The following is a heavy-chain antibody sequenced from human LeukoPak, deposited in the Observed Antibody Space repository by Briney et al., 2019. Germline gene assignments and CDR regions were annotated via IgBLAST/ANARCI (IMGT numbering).Heavy chain of an antibody. CDR2: INHSGST. J-gene: IGHJ4*02. CDR3: ARGRVGATRYFDY. Sequence: SETLSLTCAVYGGSFSGYYWSWIRQPPGKGLEWIGEINHSGSTNYNPSLKSRVTISVDTSKNQFSLKLSSATAADTAVYYCARGRVGATRYFDYWGQGTLVTVSS. V-gene: IGHV4-34*01. D-gene: IGHD1-26*01. CDR1: GGSFSGYY.